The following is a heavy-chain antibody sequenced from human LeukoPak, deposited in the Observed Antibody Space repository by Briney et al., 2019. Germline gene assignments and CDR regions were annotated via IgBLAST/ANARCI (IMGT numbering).Heavy chain of an antibody. CDR2: INHSGST. V-gene: IGHV4-34*01. J-gene: IGHJ4*02. CDR3: ARAESYSGYDLGFDY. CDR1: GGSFSGYY. D-gene: IGHD5-12*01. Sequence: PSETLSLTCAVHGGSFSGYYWSWIRQPPGKGLEWIGEINHSGSTNYNPSLKSRVTISVDTSKNQFSLKLSSVTAADTAVYYCARAESYSGYDLGFDYWGQGTLVTVSS.